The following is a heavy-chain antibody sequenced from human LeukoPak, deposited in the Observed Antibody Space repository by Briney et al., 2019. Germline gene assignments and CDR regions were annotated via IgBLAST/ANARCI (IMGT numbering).Heavy chain of an antibody. CDR1: GGSISISTYY. J-gene: IGHJ4*02. CDR2: ISYNGNT. V-gene: IGHV4-39*01. D-gene: IGHD3-10*01. Sequence: KTSETLSLTCTVSGGSISISTYYWGWIRQSPGKGLDWIGSISYNGNTYYNPSLKSRATFSVDTSKNQFSLNLRSVSAADTAVYYCARWSHGMWFGDEWRTFHYFDYWGQGTLVPVSS. CDR3: ARWSHGMWFGDEWRTFHYFDY.